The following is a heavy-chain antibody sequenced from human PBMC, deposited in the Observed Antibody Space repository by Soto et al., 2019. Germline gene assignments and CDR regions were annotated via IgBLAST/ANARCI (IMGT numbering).Heavy chain of an antibody. J-gene: IGHJ5*02. D-gene: IGHD1-20*01. CDR3: ARHSAREGITGTRGPYNCFDP. Sequence: PPETLSLTCTLSGASVSSSTYYWGWVRQPPGKGLEWIGYIYYSGSTNYNPSLKSRVTISVDTSKNQFSLKLSSVTAADTAVYYCARHSAREGITGTRGPYNCFDPWGQGTLVTVSS. V-gene: IGHV4-61*05. CDR1: GASVSSSTYY. CDR2: IYYSGST.